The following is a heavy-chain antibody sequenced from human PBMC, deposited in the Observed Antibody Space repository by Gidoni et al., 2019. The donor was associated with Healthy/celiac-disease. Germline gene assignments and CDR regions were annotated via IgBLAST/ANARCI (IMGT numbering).Heavy chain of an antibody. D-gene: IGHD3-16*02. Sequence: EVQLLESGGGLVQPGGSLRLSCAASGFTFRSYSMSWVRQAPGKGLEWVSAISGSGGSTYYADSVKGRFTISRDNSKNTLYLQMNSLRAEDTAVYYCAKEHYDYIWGSYRYFDYWGQGTLVTVSS. J-gene: IGHJ4*02. CDR3: AKEHYDYIWGSYRYFDY. CDR2: ISGSGGST. V-gene: IGHV3-23*01. CDR1: GFTFRSYS.